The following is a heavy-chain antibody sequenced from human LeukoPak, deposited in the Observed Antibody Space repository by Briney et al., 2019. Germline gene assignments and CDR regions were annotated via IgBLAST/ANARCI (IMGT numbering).Heavy chain of an antibody. D-gene: IGHD1-26*01. CDR2: ISGSGDNT. J-gene: IGHJ6*01. CDR3: AKMKGHPLPKYYMDV. V-gene: IGHV3-23*01. Sequence: GGSLRLSCAASGFTFSSYAMSWVRRTPGKGLEWVSGISGSGDNTLYADSVKGRFTISRDNSKNTLYLEMNSLRAEDTAIYYCAKMKGHPLPKYYMDVWGQGTAVTVSS. CDR1: GFTFSSYA.